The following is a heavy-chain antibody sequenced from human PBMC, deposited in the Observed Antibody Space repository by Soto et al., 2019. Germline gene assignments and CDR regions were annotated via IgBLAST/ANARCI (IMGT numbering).Heavy chain of an antibody. V-gene: IGHV4-34*01. J-gene: IGHJ4*02. D-gene: IGHD2-2*01. CDR2: INHSGST. CDR3: ARGVYCSSTSCYLSIGAHFDY. CDR1: GGSFSGYY. Sequence: SETLSLTCAVYGGSFSGYYWSWIRQPPGKGLEWIGEINHSGSTNYNPSLKNRVTISVETSKNQFSMKLSTVTAADTAVYYCARGVYCSSTSCYLSIGAHFDYWGQGTLVTVSS.